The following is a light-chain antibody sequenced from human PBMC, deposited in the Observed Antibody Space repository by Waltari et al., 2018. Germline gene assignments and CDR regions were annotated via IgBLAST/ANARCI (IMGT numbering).Light chain of an antibody. J-gene: IGKJ4*01. CDR2: DAS. CDR3: QQYDNVVRT. CDR1: DDIRNF. Sequence: DIQMTQSPSSLSASVGERVTITCQASDDIRNFLNRYHQKPGEAPKVLIYDASNLEMGVPSRFGGSGFGTDFTLTISSLQPEDVGSYYCQQYDNVVRTFGGGTKVEIK. V-gene: IGKV1-33*01.